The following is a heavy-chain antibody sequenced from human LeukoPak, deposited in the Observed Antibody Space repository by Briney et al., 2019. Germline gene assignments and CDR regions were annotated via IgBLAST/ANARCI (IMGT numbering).Heavy chain of an antibody. CDR2: IKQDGSEK. V-gene: IGHV3-7*03. D-gene: IGHD5-18*01. CDR3: AKGYSYGSRYFDY. CDR1: GFTFSSYW. J-gene: IGHJ4*02. Sequence: GGSLRLSCAASGFTFSSYWMSWVRQAPGKGLEWVANIKQDGSEKYYVDSVKGRFTISRDNSKNTLYLQMNSLRAEDTAVYYCAKGYSYGSRYFDYWGQGTLVTVSS.